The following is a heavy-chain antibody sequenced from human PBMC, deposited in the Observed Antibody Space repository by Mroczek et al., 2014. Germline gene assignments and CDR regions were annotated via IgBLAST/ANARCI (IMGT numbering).Heavy chain of an antibody. J-gene: IGHJ5*02. Sequence: EVQLVESGGGLVQPGGSLRLSCAASGFTFSSYWMSWVRQAPGKGLEWVANIKQDGSEKYYVDSVKGRFTISRDNAKNSLYLQMNSLRAEDTAVYYCARVGAIGGPASWFDPWGQGTLVTVSS. D-gene: IGHD2-2*02. V-gene: IGHV3-7*01. CDR2: IKQDGSEK. CDR3: ARVGAIGGPASWFDP. CDR1: GFTFSSYW.